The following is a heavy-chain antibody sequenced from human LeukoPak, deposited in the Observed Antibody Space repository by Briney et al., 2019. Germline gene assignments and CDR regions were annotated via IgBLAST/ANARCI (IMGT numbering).Heavy chain of an antibody. V-gene: IGHV3-30-3*01. CDR3: ARGSSLAYYVDV. J-gene: IGHJ6*03. D-gene: IGHD3-16*02. CDR1: GFTFSSYT. Sequence: GGSLRLSCAASGFTFSSYTMHWVRQAPGKGLEWVAFISYDGSKKYYADSVKGRFTISRDNSKNTLYMQMNSLRGEDTAVYYCARGSSLAYYVDVWGKGTTVTVSS. CDR2: ISYDGSKK.